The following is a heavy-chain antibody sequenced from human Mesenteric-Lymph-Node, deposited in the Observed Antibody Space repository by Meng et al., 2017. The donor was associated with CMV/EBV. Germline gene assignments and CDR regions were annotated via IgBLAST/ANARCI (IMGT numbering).Heavy chain of an antibody. V-gene: IGHV3-23*01. CDR2: ISGSGGST. CDR1: GFIFSSYA. J-gene: IGHJ4*02. D-gene: IGHD6-19*01. Sequence: CAASGFIFSSYAMSWVRQAPGKGLEWVSAISGSGGSTYYADSVKGRFTISRDNSKNTLYLQMNSLRAEDTAVYYCAKVQQWLVFDYWGQGTLVTVSS. CDR3: AKVQQWLVFDY.